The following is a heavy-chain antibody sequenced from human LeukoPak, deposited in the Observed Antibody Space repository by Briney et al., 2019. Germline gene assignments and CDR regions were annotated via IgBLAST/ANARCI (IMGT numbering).Heavy chain of an antibody. CDR3: ARLGGYSYGYTDY. J-gene: IGHJ4*02. CDR1: GGSISSYY. D-gene: IGHD5-18*01. V-gene: IGHV4-59*08. Sequence: SETLSLTCTVSGGSISSYYWSRIRQPPGKRLEWIGYIYYSGSTNYNPSLKSRVTISLDTSKNQFSLKLSSVTAADTAVYYCARLGGYSYGYTDYWGQGTLVTVSS. CDR2: IYYSGST.